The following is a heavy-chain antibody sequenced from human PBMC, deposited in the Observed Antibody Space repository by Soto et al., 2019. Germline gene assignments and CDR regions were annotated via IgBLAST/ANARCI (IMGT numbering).Heavy chain of an antibody. V-gene: IGHV1-69*12. CDR2: IIPIFGTA. J-gene: IGHJ6*02. Sequence: QVQLVQSGSEVKKPWSSVKVSCKASGGTFSSYAISWVRQAPGQGLEWMGGIIPIFGTADYAQKFQGRVTITADESTSTAYMELSSLRSEDTAVYYCASLIAAAGPPHSPRYYYGMDVWGQGTTVTVSS. CDR3: ASLIAAAGPPHSPRYYYGMDV. CDR1: GGTFSSYA. D-gene: IGHD6-13*01.